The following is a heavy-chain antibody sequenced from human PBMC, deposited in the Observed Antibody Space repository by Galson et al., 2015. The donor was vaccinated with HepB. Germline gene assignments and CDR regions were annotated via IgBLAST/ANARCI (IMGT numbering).Heavy chain of an antibody. V-gene: IGHV5-10-1*01. CDR2: IYPSDSYT. CDR3: ARRYYYDSGTYFGFDY. CDR1: GYRVTDYW. Sequence: QSGAEVKKPGESLTISCKGSGYRVTDYWISWVRQLPGQGLEWMGRIYPSDSYTNYSPSFLGHVTISVDKSISTAYLQWRSLKASDTAMYYCARRYYYDSGTYFGFDYWGQGSLVTVSS. D-gene: IGHD3-10*01. J-gene: IGHJ4*02.